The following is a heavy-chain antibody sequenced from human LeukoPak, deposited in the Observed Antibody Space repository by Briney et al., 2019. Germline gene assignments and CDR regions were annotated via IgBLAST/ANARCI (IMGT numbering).Heavy chain of an antibody. Sequence: GGSLRLSCAASGFTFSSYSVNWVRQAPGKGLEWVSSISSSSSYIYYADSVKGRFTTSRDNAKNSLYLQMNSLRAEDTAVYYCARDSVVATIVDWFDPWGQGTLVTVSS. CDR1: GFTFSSYS. CDR3: ARDSVVATIVDWFDP. V-gene: IGHV3-21*01. J-gene: IGHJ5*02. CDR2: ISSSSSYI. D-gene: IGHD5-12*01.